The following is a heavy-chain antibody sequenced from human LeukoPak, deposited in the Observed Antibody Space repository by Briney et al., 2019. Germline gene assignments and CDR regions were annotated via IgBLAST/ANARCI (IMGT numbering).Heavy chain of an antibody. CDR3: ARDRYYYYYIDV. CDR2: IKQDGSEK. J-gene: IGHJ6*03. Sequence: GGSLRLSCAASGFTFRSYWMSWDRQAPGKGLEWVANIKQDGSEKYYVDSVKGRFTISRDSAKNSLYLQMNSLRAEDTAVYYCARDRYYYYYIDVWGKGTTVTVSS. CDR1: GFTFRSYW. V-gene: IGHV3-7*01.